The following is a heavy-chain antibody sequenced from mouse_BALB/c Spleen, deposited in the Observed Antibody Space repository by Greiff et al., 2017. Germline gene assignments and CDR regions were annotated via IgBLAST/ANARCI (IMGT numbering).Heavy chain of an antibody. CDR2: IYPGSGST. CDR3: ARVSFDY. V-gene: IGHV1-55*01. J-gene: IGHJ2*01. Sequence: QVQLQQPGAELVKPGTSVKLSCKASGYNFTSYWINWVKLRPGQGLEWIGDIYPGSGSTNYNEKFKSKATLTVDTSSSTAYMQLSSLASEDSALYYCARVSFDYWGQGTTLTVSS. CDR1: GYNFTSYW.